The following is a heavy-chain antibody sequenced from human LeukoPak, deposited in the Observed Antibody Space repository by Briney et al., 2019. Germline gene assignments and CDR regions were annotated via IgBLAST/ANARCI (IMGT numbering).Heavy chain of an antibody. Sequence: ASVKVSCKASGYTFTGYYMHWVRQAPGQGLEWMGWINPNSGGTNYAQKFRGRVTMTRDTSISTAYMELSSLRSEDTAVYYCATRLYSGYDYSYYFDYWGQGTLVTVSS. D-gene: IGHD5-12*01. J-gene: IGHJ4*02. CDR1: GYTFTGYY. CDR3: ATRLYSGYDYSYYFDY. CDR2: INPNSGGT. V-gene: IGHV1-2*02.